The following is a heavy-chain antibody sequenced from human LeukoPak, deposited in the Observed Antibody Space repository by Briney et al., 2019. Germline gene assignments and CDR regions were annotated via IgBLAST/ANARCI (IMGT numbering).Heavy chain of an antibody. CDR1: GFTFDDYS. D-gene: IGHD6-13*01. V-gene: IGHV3-9*01. J-gene: IGHJ5*02. Sequence: PGGSLRLSCAASGFTFDDYSMHWVRQAPGKGLEWVSGISWNSGSIGYADSVKGRSTISRDNAKNSLYLQMNSPRAEDTALYYCAKDGRLAAADFRSCWFDRWGQGTLGTVSS. CDR3: AKDGRLAAADFRSCWFDR. CDR2: ISWNSGSI.